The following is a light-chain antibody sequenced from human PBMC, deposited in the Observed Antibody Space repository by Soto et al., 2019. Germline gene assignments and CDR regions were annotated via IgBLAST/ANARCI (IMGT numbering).Light chain of an antibody. V-gene: IGKV1-5*03. Sequence: DIQMTQSPSTLSASVGDRVTITCRASQSISNYLAWYQQKPGKAPNLLLYQASTLEGGVPARFSGSGSGTEFTLTISSLQPDDFATYYCQQYKIYPITFGQGTRLEIK. CDR3: QQYKIYPIT. CDR1: QSISNY. J-gene: IGKJ5*01. CDR2: QAS.